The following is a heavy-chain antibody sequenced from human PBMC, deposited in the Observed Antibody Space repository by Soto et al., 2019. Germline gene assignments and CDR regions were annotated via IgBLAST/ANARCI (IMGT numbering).Heavy chain of an antibody. J-gene: IGHJ4*02. CDR1: GGTFSSYT. CDR3: XXXXXXXXXXXXXXDYYFDY. CDR2: IIPILGIA. Sequence: QVQLVQSGAEVKKPGSSVKVSCKASGGTFSSYTISWVRXAXGXXXXXXGXIIPILGIANYAQKFQGRVTITAXKSTSTAXMXXXXXXXXXXXXXXXXXXXXXXXXXXXXXDYYFDYWGQGTLVTVSS. V-gene: IGHV1-69*02.